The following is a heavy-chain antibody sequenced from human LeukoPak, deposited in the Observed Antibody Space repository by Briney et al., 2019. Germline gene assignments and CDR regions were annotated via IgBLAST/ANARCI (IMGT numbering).Heavy chain of an antibody. Sequence: QAGGSLRLSCAASGFTVSSNYMRWVRQAPGEGLEWVSLIYSGGTTYYANSGKGGFTISRDSSKTTLYLQMNSLRAEDTAVYYCAVWAAAGTHAARSDYWGEGTLVTVSS. J-gene: IGHJ4*02. CDR1: GFTVSSNY. V-gene: IGHV3-53*01. D-gene: IGHD6-13*01. CDR2: IYSGGTT. CDR3: AVWAAAGTHAARSDY.